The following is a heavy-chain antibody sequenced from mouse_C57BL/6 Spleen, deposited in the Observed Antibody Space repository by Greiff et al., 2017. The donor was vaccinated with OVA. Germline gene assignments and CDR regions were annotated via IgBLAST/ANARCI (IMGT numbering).Heavy chain of an antibody. Sequence: EVKLMESGGGLVQPGGSMKLSCVASGFTFSNYWMNWVRQSPEKGLEWVAQIRVKSDNYATHYAESVKGRFTISRDDSKSSVYLQMNNLRAEDTGIYYCTDYYDYDWGQGTTLTVSS. CDR2: IRVKSDNYAT. CDR3: TDYYDYD. D-gene: IGHD2-4*01. V-gene: IGHV6-3*01. CDR1: GFTFSNYW. J-gene: IGHJ2*01.